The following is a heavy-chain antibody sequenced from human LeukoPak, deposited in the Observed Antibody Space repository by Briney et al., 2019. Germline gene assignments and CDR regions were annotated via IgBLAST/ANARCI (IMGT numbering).Heavy chain of an antibody. V-gene: IGHV3-30*18. J-gene: IGHJ4*02. CDR3: AKEDAGGIDY. CDR1: GFSFSSHG. Sequence: GGSLRLSCAASGFSFSSHGMHWVRQAPGRGLQWVALISSDGSNKYYTDSVKGRFTISRDKSKNTLYLQMNSLRAEDTAVYYCAKEDAGGIDYWGQGTLVTVSS. D-gene: IGHD3-16*01. CDR2: ISSDGSNK.